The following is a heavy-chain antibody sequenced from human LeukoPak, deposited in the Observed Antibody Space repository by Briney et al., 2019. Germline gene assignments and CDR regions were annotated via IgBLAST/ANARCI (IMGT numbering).Heavy chain of an antibody. CDR2: IIPIFGTA. CDR3: ARSGSSAQDYYYMDV. J-gene: IGHJ6*03. D-gene: IGHD6-6*01. Sequence: GASVKVSCKASGGTFSSYAISWVRQAPGQGLEWMGGIIPIFGTANYAQKFQGRVTITADESTSTAYMELSSLRSEDTAVYYCARSGSSAQDYYYMDVWGKGTTVTVSS. V-gene: IGHV1-69*13. CDR1: GGTFSSYA.